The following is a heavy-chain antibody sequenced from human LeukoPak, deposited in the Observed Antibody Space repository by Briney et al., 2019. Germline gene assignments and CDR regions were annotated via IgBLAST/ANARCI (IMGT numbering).Heavy chain of an antibody. J-gene: IGHJ4*02. V-gene: IGHV4-34*01. D-gene: IGHD2-2*01. CDR2: IKHSGST. Sequence: SETLSLTCAVYGGSFSGYYWSWIRQPPGKGLEWIGEIKHSGSTNYNPSLKSRVTISVDTSKNQFSLKLSSVTAADTAVYYCARGGKLGYCSSTSCPLDYWGQGTLVTVSS. CDR3: ARGGKLGYCSSTSCPLDY. CDR1: GGSFSGYY.